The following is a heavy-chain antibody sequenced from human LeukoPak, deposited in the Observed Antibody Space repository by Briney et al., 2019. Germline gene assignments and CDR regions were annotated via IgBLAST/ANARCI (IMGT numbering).Heavy chain of an antibody. CDR3: AACSGGSRYRNDAFDT. D-gene: IGHD2-15*01. CDR1: GGSISSYY. Sequence: PSETLSLTCTVSGGSISSYYWSWIRQPPGKGLEWIGYIYYSGSTNYNPSLKSRVTISVDTSKNQFSLKLSSVTAADTAVYYCAACSGGSRYRNDAFDTWGQGTMVTVSS. V-gene: IGHV4-59*01. J-gene: IGHJ3*02. CDR2: IYYSGST.